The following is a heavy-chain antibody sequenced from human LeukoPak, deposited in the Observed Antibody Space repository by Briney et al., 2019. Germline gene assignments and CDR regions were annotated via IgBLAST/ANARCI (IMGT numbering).Heavy chain of an antibody. D-gene: IGHD1-26*01. CDR1: GFTFSDHH. CDR3: TRGPTGSYLNFDY. V-gene: IGHV3-72*01. J-gene: IGHJ4*02. Sequence: GGSLRLSCAASGFTFSDHHMDWVRQAPGKGLEWVGRARNKANSHTTEYAASVKGRFTVSRDDTKNLLYLKMNSLKTDDTAVYYCTRGPTGSYLNFDYWGQGTLVTVSS. CDR2: ARNKANSHTT.